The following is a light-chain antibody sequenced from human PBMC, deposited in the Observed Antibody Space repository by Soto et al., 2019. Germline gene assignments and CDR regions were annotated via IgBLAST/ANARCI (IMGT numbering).Light chain of an antibody. J-gene: IGKJ2*01. CDR3: QHYGSSPET. CDR2: GTS. Sequence: IVLTQSPGTLSLSPGERATLSCRASQILRASYLAWYQHKPGQAPRVLIYGTSSRATGIPDRFSGSGSGTDFALTISRVEPEDFAVYFCQHYGSSPETFGQGTKLEI. CDR1: QILRASY. V-gene: IGKV3-20*01.